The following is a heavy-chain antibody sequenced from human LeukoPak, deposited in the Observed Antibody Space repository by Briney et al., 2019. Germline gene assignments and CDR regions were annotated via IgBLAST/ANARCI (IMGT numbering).Heavy chain of an antibody. D-gene: IGHD5-12*01. CDR3: TTGRTWAVGGYDYVTFFDHDY. CDR2: IKSKTDGGTT. Sequence: PGGSLRLSCAASGFTFSNAWMSWVRQAPGKGLEWVGRIKSKTDGGTTDYAAPVKGRFTISRDDSKNTLYLQMNSLKTEDTAVYYCTTGRTWAVGGYDYVTFFDHDYWGQGTLVTVSS. V-gene: IGHV3-15*01. J-gene: IGHJ4*02. CDR1: GFTFSNAW.